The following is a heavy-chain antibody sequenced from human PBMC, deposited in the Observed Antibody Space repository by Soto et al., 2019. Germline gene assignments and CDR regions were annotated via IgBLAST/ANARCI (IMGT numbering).Heavy chain of an antibody. CDR1: GFTFSSYN. J-gene: IGHJ6*03. Sequence: GSLRLSCAASGFTFSSYNMNWVRQAPGKGLEWVSYISSSSTIYYYADSVKGRFTISRDNAKNSLYLQVNSLRAEDTAVYYCARLAAGLNYYYYYMDVWGKGTTVTVSS. D-gene: IGHD6-13*01. CDR3: ARLAAGLNYYYYYMDV. V-gene: IGHV3-48*01. CDR2: ISSSSTIY.